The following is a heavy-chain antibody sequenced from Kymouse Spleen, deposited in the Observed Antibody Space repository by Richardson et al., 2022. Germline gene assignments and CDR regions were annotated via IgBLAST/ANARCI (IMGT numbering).Heavy chain of an antibody. CDR3: ARDEGVGASHFDY. Sequence: QVQLVESGGGVVQPGRSLRLSCAASGFTFSSYGMHWVRQAPGKGLEWVAVIWYDGSNKYYADSVKGRFTISRDNSKNTLYLQMNSLRAEDTAVYYCARDEGVGASHFDYWGQGTLVTVSS. J-gene: IGHJ4*02. CDR1: GFTFSSYG. D-gene: IGHD1-26*01. V-gene: IGHV3-33*01. CDR2: IWYDGSNK.